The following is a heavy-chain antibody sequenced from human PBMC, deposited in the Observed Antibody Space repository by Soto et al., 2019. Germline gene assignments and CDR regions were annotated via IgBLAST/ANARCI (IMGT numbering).Heavy chain of an antibody. D-gene: IGHD2-21*02. Sequence: GGSLRLSCAASGFTFSSYSMNWVRQAPGKGLEWVSSISSSSSYIYYADSVKGRFTISRDNAKNSLYLQMNSLRAEDTAVYYCAGGPYTVVTPGDYWGQGTLVTVSS. J-gene: IGHJ4*02. V-gene: IGHV3-21*01. CDR1: GFTFSSYS. CDR3: AGGPYTVVTPGDY. CDR2: ISSSSSYI.